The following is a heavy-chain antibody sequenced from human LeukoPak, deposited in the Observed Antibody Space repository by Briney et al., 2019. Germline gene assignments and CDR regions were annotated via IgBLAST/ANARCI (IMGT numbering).Heavy chain of an antibody. CDR3: ARDHSGWVGDY. Sequence: KPSETLSLTCAVYSGSLSGYYWSWLRQTPGKGLEWIGEINHSGSANYNPSLKSRVTISVDTSKNQFSLKLSSVTAADTAVYYCARDHSGWVGDYWGQGTLVTVSS. V-gene: IGHV4-34*01. CDR2: INHSGSA. D-gene: IGHD6-19*01. CDR1: SGSLSGYY. J-gene: IGHJ4*02.